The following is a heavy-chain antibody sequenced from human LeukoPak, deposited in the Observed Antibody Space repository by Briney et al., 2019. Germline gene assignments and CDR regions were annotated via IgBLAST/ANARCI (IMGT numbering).Heavy chain of an antibody. CDR1: GFTFSSYS. D-gene: IGHD2-15*01. J-gene: IGHJ6*03. CDR2: ICGSGGST. CDR3: AQAASRRCCSGGSCYRSVARHYYCHYYMDV. Sequence: PGGSVRLSCLASGFTFSSYSMSWVRQAPGKGLEWVSAICGSGGSTYYAASVKDWFTLSRDNSKNTLYLQMNCVRAEDTAVYYCAQAASRRCCSGGSCYRSVARHYYCHYYMDVWGKGTTVTVSS. V-gene: IGHV3-23*01.